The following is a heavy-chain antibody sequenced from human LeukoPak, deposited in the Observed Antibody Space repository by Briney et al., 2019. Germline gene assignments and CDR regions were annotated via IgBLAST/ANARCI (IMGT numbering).Heavy chain of an antibody. CDR3: ARGLVAVAGYFDY. CDR1: GYSISSGYY. CDR2: IYHSGST. D-gene: IGHD6-19*01. V-gene: IGHV4-38-2*02. J-gene: IGHJ4*02. Sequence: SETLSLTCTVSGYSISSGYYWGWIRQPPGKGLEWIGSIYHSGSTYYNPSLKSRVTISVDTSKNQFSPKLSSVTAADTAVYYCARGLVAVAGYFDYWGQGTLVTVSS.